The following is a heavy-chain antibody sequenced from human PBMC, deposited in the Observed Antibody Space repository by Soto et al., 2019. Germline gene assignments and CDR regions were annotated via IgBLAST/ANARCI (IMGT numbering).Heavy chain of an antibody. CDR2: IYSVRST. Sequence: PSETLSLTCTVSGGPLNNNYYYWSWIRQPPGKGLEWIGHIYSVRSTYNNQSLESRVTISVDTSKNQFSLKLTSVTAANTAIYYCARGPSDEKVDSWGQGILVTVSS. CDR3: ARGPSDEKVDS. V-gene: IGHV4-30-4*01. CDR1: GGPLNNNYYY. J-gene: IGHJ5*01.